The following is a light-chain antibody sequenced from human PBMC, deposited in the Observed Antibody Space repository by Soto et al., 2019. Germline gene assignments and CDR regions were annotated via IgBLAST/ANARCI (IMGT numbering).Light chain of an antibody. CDR3: AAWDDSLNGHVV. Sequence: QSALTQPPSASGTPGQRVTISCSGSSSNIGSNTVNWYQQLPGTAPKLLIYSNNQRPSGVPDRFSGSKSGTSASLAISRLQSEDEADYYCAAWDDSLNGHVVFGGGTKLTVL. V-gene: IGLV1-44*01. J-gene: IGLJ2*01. CDR2: SNN. CDR1: SSNIGSNT.